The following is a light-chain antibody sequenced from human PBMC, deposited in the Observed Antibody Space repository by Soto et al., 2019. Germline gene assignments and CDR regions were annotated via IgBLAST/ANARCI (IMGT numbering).Light chain of an antibody. CDR1: QSVSSY. J-gene: IGKJ3*01. Sequence: HCPGSLSLSPGERATLSCRASQSVSSYLAWYQQKPGQAPRLLIYDASNRATGIPARFSGSGSGTDFTLTISSLEPEDFAVYYCQQRSNSFTFGPGTKVDIK. CDR2: DAS. V-gene: IGKV3-11*01. CDR3: QQRSNSFT.